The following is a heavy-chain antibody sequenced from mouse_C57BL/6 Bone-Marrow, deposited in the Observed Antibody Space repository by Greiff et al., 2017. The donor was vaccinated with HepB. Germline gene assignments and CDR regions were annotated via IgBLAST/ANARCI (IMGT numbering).Heavy chain of an antibody. V-gene: IGHV15-2*01. Sequence: QVQLQQSGSELRSPGSSVKLSCKDFDSEVFPIAYMSWVRQKPGHGFEWIGGILPSIGRTIYGEKFEDKATLDADTLSNTAYLELNSLTSEDSAIYDCARHYGSSYDYAMDYWGQGTSVTVSS. D-gene: IGHD1-1*01. CDR1: DSEVFPIAY. J-gene: IGHJ4*01. CDR3: ARHYGSSYDYAMDY. CDR2: ILPSIGRT.